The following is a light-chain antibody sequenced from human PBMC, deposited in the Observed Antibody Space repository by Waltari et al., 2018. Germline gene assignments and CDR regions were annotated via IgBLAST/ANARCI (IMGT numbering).Light chain of an antibody. CDR2: DGS. V-gene: IGLV2-11*01. CDR3: CSFAGPYTWV. Sequence: QSALTQPRSVSGSPGQSVTISCTGTTSDVGGYDYVPWYQHHPDKAPKLMINDGSDRPSGVPDRCFGSKAGTTASLTISGLQAEDEADYYCCSFAGPYTWVFGGGTKLTVL. CDR1: TSDVGGYDY. J-gene: IGLJ3*02.